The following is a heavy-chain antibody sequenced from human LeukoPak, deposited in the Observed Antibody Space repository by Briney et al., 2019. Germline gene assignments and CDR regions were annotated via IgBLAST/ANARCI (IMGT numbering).Heavy chain of an antibody. Sequence: GGSLRLSCAASGFSFSSYWMAWVRQAPGKGLEWVAIIKQDGSEKYYVDSVKGRLTISRDNAKNSLYLQMNSLRADDTAVFYCVRHQDSYGYALDIWGQGTVVTVSS. D-gene: IGHD5-18*01. J-gene: IGHJ3*02. CDR2: IKQDGSEK. CDR3: VRHQDSYGYALDI. CDR1: GFSFSSYW. V-gene: IGHV3-7*01.